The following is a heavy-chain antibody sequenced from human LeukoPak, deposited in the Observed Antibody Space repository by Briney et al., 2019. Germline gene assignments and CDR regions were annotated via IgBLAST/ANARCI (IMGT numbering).Heavy chain of an antibody. CDR2: IYYSGST. V-gene: IGHV4-39*01. D-gene: IGHD4-17*01. CDR1: GGSISSSSYY. Sequence: SSETLSLTCTVSGGSISSSSYYWGWIRQPPGKGLEWIGSIYYSGSTYYNPSLKSRVTISVDTSKNQFSLKPSSVTAADTAVYYCVRQRSDYASTYFDYWGQGTLVTVSS. CDR3: VRQRSDYASTYFDY. J-gene: IGHJ4*02.